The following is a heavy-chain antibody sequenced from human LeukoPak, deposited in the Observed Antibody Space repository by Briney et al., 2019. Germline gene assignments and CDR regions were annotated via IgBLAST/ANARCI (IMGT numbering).Heavy chain of an antibody. CDR2: TKQDGSEQ. CDR1: GFPFSGYW. V-gene: IGHV3-7*01. CDR3: SRSLEY. J-gene: IGHJ4*02. Sequence: GGSLRLSCAASGFPFSGYWMDWVRQAPGKGMEWVANTKQDGSEQYYADSVKGRFTISRDNAKNALYLQMNGLRAEDTAVYYCSRSLEYWGQGALVTVSS.